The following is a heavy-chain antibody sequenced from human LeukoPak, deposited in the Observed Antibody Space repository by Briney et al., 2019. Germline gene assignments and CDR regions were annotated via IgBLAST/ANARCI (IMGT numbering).Heavy chain of an antibody. D-gene: IGHD6-6*01. CDR3: ARRRDFDY. V-gene: IGHV3-48*04. CDR1: GFTLSTYS. Sequence: GGSLRLSCAASGFTLSTYSMNWVRQAPGKGLEWVSYISSSGNTIYYADSVKGRITISRDNAKNSLFLQMNSLRAEDTAVYYCARRRDFDYWGQGTLVAVSS. CDR2: ISSSGNTI. J-gene: IGHJ4*02.